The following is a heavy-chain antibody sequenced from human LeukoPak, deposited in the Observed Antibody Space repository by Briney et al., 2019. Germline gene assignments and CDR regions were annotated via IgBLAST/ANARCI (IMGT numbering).Heavy chain of an antibody. D-gene: IGHD6-19*01. Sequence: SETLCLSCTVSGGSISSYCRSWVRQPPGKGLEWVGYIYYRGGTNYNPSLQGGGTTSADTSKNQFSLILSNVTGAETAVYYCVGRIDSSGWYRDDYWGQGTLVTVSS. V-gene: IGHV4-59*08. CDR3: VGRIDSSGWYRDDY. CDR1: GGSISSYC. J-gene: IGHJ4*02. CDR2: IYYRGGT.